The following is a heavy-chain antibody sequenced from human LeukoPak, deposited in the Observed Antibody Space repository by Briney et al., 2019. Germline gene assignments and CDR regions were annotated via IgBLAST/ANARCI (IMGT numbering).Heavy chain of an antibody. V-gene: IGHV3-73*01. CDR2: IRSKASSYAT. J-gene: IGHJ4*02. CDR3: TLPAYCGGDCPSTLVDY. Sequence: GSLRLSCAASGFTFSGSAMHWVRQASGKGLEWVGRIRSKASSYATAYAASVKGRFTISRDDSKNTAYLQMNSLKTEDTAVYYCTLPAYCGGDCPSTLVDYWGQGALVTVSS. D-gene: IGHD2-21*02. CDR1: GFTFSGSA.